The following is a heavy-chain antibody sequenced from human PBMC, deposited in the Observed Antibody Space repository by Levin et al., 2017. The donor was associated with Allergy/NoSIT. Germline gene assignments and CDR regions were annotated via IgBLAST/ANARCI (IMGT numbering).Heavy chain of an antibody. D-gene: IGHD3-9*01. CDR3: AKDIRYFGTGDAFDI. J-gene: IGHJ3*02. CDR2: ISWNSGSI. Sequence: LSLTCAASGFTFDDYAMHWVRQAPGKGLEWVSGISWNSGSIGYADSVKGRFTISRDNAKNSLYLQMNSLRAEDTALYYCAKDIRYFGTGDAFDIWGQGTMVTVSS. CDR1: GFTFDDYA. V-gene: IGHV3-9*01.